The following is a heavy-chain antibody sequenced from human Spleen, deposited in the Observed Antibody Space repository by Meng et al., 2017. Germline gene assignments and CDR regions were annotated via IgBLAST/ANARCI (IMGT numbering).Heavy chain of an antibody. CDR1: GFSFDIWG. CDR2: IGHDGNYI. D-gene: IGHD1-26*01. Sequence: QVQLVESGGVAVQPGGSLRLCCTSSGFSFDIWGMQWVRQSPGKGLEWVAVIGHDGNYIDYVDSVQGRFTISRDNSKHTLFLQVDSLRAEDTAVYYCARDLNRGKYFDYWGQGALVTVSS. CDR3: ARDLNRGKYFDY. J-gene: IGHJ4*02. V-gene: IGHV3-33*01.